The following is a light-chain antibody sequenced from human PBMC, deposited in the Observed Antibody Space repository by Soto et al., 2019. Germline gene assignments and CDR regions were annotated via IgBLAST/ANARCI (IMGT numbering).Light chain of an antibody. J-gene: IGLJ2*01. CDR2: SNN. CDR3: AAWDDSLNAVV. Sequence: QSVLTQPPSASGTPGQRVTISCSGSSSNIGSNTVNWYQRLPGTAPKLLIYSNNQRPSGVPDRFSGSKSGTSASLAISGLQSEDEADYYCAAWDDSLNAVVIGGGTKLTVL. V-gene: IGLV1-44*01. CDR1: SSNIGSNT.